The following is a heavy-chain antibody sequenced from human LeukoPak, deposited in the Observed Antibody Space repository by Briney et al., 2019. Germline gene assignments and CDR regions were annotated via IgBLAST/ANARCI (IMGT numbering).Heavy chain of an antibody. CDR1: GITLSNYG. CDR2: LSGSGGGT. D-gene: IGHD3-10*01. V-gene: IGHV3-23*01. Sequence: GGSLRLSCAVSGITLSNYGMSWVRQAPGKGLEWVAGLSGSGGGTNYADSVQGRFTISRDNPKNTLYLQMNSLRAEDAAVYFCGERGVVIWVFSGRFYKGGYFLDSWGQGALVTGSS. CDR3: GERGVVIWVFSGRFYKGGYFLDS. J-gene: IGHJ4*02.